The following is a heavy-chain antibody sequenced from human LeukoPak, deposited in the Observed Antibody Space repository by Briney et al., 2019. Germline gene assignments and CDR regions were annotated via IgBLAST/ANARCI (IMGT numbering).Heavy chain of an antibody. Sequence: PGGSLRLSCAASGFTFSSYGVHWVRQAPGKGLEWVAVISYDGSNKYYADSVKGRFTISRDNSKNTLYLQMNSLRAEDTAVYYCAKPNYCSGGSCYSGDYYYYGMDVWGQGTTVTVSS. CDR3: AKPNYCSGGSCYSGDYYYYGMDV. CDR2: ISYDGSNK. D-gene: IGHD2-15*01. CDR1: GFTFSSYG. J-gene: IGHJ6*02. V-gene: IGHV3-30*18.